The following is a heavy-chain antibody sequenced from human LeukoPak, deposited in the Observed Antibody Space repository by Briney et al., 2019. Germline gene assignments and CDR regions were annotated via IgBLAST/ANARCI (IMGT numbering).Heavy chain of an antibody. CDR1: GFTFSSYA. D-gene: IGHD2-2*01. J-gene: IGHJ5*02. Sequence: TGGSLRLSCAASGFTFSSYAMSWVRQAPGKGLEWVSAISGGGGSTYYADSVKGRFTISRDNSRNTLYLQMNSLRAEDTAVYYCAKDSTSSPDWFDPWGQGTLVTVSS. V-gene: IGHV3-23*01. CDR2: ISGGGGST. CDR3: AKDSTSSPDWFDP.